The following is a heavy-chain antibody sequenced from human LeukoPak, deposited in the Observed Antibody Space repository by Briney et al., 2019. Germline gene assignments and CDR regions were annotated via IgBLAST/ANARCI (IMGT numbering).Heavy chain of an antibody. CDR1: GFTFSTYT. V-gene: IGHV3-21*01. D-gene: IGHD3-22*01. J-gene: IGHJ4*02. CDR3: ARDLVGSYYDSSGPYDY. Sequence: GGSLRLSCAASGFTFSTYTMNWVRQAPGKGLEWVSSISSSSNYIYDADSVKGRFTISRDNAKNSLYLQMNSLGAEDTAVYYCARDLVGSYYDSSGPYDYWGQGTMVTVSS. CDR2: ISSSSNYI.